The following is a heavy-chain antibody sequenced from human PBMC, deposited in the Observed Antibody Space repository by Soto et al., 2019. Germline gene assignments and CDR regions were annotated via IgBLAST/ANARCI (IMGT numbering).Heavy chain of an antibody. CDR2: INPGGGST. CDR3: ARDRGPMTGCYYGMDV. Sequence: ASVKVSCKASGYTFTGYYMHWVRQAPGQGLEWMGIINPGGGSTTYAQKFRGRVAMTRDTSTSTVYMELSSLGSEDTAVYYCARDRGPMTGCYYGMDVWGQGTTVTVSS. CDR1: GYTFTGYY. V-gene: IGHV1-46*03. D-gene: IGHD2-15*01. J-gene: IGHJ6*02.